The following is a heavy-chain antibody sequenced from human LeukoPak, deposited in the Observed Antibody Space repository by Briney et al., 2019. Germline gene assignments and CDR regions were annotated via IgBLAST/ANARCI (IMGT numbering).Heavy chain of an antibody. J-gene: IGHJ4*02. CDR3: ARDSRYGVVDY. V-gene: IGHV1-46*01. CDR2: ISRSGGSK. Sequence: GAPGKPSGKPSEHTFTTSYINWGTQSPRHGLRWMVIISRSGGSKSYAQKVQFRVTMTRDTSTITVYMYLSSLRSEDTAVYYCARDSRYGVVDYWGQGTLVTVSS. CDR1: EHTFTTSY. D-gene: IGHD4-17*01.